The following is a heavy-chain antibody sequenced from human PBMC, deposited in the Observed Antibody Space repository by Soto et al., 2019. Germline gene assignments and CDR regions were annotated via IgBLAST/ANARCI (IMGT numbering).Heavy chain of an antibody. Sequence: SVKVSCKASGGTFSSYAISWVRQAPGQGLEWMGGIIPIFGTANYAQKFQGRVTITADKSTSTAYMELSSLRSEDTAVYYCARGTAGDILTGYYMSYWGQGTLVTVSS. CDR2: IIPIFGTA. CDR3: ARGTAGDILTGYYMSY. CDR1: GGTFSSYA. V-gene: IGHV1-69*06. J-gene: IGHJ4*02. D-gene: IGHD3-9*01.